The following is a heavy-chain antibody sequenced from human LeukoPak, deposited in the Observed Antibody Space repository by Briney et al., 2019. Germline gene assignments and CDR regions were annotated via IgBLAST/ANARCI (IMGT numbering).Heavy chain of an antibody. Sequence: SETLSLTCTVSGGSISSYYWSWIRQPPGKGLEWIGYIYYSGSTNYNPSLKSRVTISVDTSKNQFSLKLSSVTAADTAVYYCARSYRSGWSNWFDPWGQGTLVTVSS. D-gene: IGHD6-13*01. CDR1: GGSISSYY. CDR3: ARSYRSGWSNWFDP. V-gene: IGHV4-59*12. J-gene: IGHJ5*02. CDR2: IYYSGST.